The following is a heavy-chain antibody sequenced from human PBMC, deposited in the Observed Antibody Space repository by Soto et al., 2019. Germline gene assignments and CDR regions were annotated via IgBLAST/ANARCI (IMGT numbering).Heavy chain of an antibody. D-gene: IGHD3-22*01. Sequence: SVKVSCKASGGTFSSYAISWVRQAPGQGLEWMGGIIPIFGTANYAQKFQGRVTITADESTSTAYMELSSLRSEDTAVYYCAREGDYYDSSGYFDYCGEGXLVTVS. V-gene: IGHV1-69*13. CDR3: AREGDYYDSSGYFDY. CDR2: IIPIFGTA. CDR1: GGTFSSYA. J-gene: IGHJ4*02.